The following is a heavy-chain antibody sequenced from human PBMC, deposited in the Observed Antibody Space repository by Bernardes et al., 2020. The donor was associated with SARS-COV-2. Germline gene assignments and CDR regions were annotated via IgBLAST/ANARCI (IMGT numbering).Heavy chain of an antibody. J-gene: IGHJ4*02. V-gene: IGHV5-51*01. CDR3: ARQSSFVAATGIDY. Sequence: GASLKISCKVSGFDFTNYWIGWVRQMPGNSLEWMGIIYPRDSDTRYSPSFQGQVTISADKSISTAYLQWSSLKASDTAMYYCARQSSFVAATGIDYWGQGTLVTVSS. D-gene: IGHD6-13*01. CDR1: GFDFTNYW. CDR2: IYPRDSDT.